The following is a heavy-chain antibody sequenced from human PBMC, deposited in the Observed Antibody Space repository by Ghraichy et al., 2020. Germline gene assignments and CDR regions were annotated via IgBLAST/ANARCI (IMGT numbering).Heavy chain of an antibody. D-gene: IGHD3-16*01. CDR2: ISISGRET. CDR3: AKEANGMGEGGAFDI. V-gene: IGHV3-23*01. Sequence: GGSLRLSCAASGFTLSGYAMTWVRQPPEKGLEWVSTISISGRETFYADSVKGRFTISRDTSKNTLFLQMNSLRVDDTAVYYCAKEANGMGEGGAFDIWGQGTMVTVSS. J-gene: IGHJ3*02. CDR1: GFTLSGYA.